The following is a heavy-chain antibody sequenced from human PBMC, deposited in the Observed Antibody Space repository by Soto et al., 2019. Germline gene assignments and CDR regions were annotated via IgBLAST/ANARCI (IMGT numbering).Heavy chain of an antibody. Sequence: PSETLSLTCTVSGGSISSGGFYWSWIRQHPGKGLEWIGYIYYSGSTYYNPSLKSRLTISVDTSKNQFSLKLSSVTAADTAVYYCARNLGHGVLSHRYAMDVWGQGTTVTVSS. J-gene: IGHJ6*02. V-gene: IGHV4-31*03. CDR1: GGSISSGGFY. D-gene: IGHD3-3*01. CDR2: IYYSGST. CDR3: ARNLGHGVLSHRYAMDV.